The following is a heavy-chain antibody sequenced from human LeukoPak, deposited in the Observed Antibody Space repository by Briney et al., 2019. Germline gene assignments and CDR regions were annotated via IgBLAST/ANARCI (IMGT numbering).Heavy chain of an antibody. CDR3: ARGFLVDIAVAATGFDY. V-gene: IGHV3-30-3*01. D-gene: IGHD6-19*01. J-gene: IGHJ4*02. CDR2: ILYDGSNK. CDR1: GFTFSSYA. Sequence: GGSLRLSCAASGFTFSSYAIHWVRQAPGKGLEWVAVILYDGSNKYYADSVKGRFTISRDNSKNTLYLQMNSLRAEDTAVYYCARGFLVDIAVAATGFDYWGQGTLVTVSS.